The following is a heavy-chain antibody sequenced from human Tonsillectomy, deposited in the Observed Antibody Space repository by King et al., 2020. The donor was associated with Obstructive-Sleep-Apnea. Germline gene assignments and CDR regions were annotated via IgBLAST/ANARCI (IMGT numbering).Heavy chain of an antibody. J-gene: IGHJ4*02. CDR1: GFTFSSYS. Sequence: VQLVESGGGVVQPGRSLRLSCAASGFTFSSYSMHWVRQAPGKGLEWVAVISYDGSNKYYADSVKGRFTISRDNSKNTLYLQMNSLRAEDTAVYYSAKDRLRFRGGAFDYWGQGTLFTVSS. V-gene: IGHV3-30*18. CDR2: ISYDGSNK. D-gene: IGHD3-16*01. CDR3: AKDRLRFRGGAFDY.